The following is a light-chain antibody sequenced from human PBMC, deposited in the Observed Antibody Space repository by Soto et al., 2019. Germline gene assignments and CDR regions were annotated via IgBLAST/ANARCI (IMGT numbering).Light chain of an antibody. J-gene: IGKJ3*01. CDR1: QSVTGSH. CDR3: QQYGSSLGFT. V-gene: IGKV3-20*01. Sequence: IVLTQSPGTLSLSPGERATLSCRASQSVTGSHLAWYQQKPGQAPRLLIYGASSRATGIPDRFSGSGSGTDFTLTISRLEPEDFAVYFCQQYGSSLGFTFGPGTKVDIK. CDR2: GAS.